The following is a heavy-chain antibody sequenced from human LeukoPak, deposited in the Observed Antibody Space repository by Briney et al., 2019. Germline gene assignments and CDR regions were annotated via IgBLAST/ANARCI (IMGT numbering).Heavy chain of an antibody. J-gene: IGHJ6*02. CDR2: INPNSGGT. V-gene: IGHV1-2*04. D-gene: IGHD6-13*01. CDR3: ARDYVAAAGPYYYGMDV. Sequence: ASVKVSCKASGYTFTGYYMHWVRQAPGQGLEWMGWINPNSGGTNYAQKFQGWVTMTRDTSISTAYMELSRLRSDDTAVYYCARDYVAAAGPYYYGMDVWGQGTTVTVSS. CDR1: GYTFTGYY.